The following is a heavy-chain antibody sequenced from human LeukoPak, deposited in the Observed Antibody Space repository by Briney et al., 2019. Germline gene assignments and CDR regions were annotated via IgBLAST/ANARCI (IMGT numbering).Heavy chain of an antibody. Sequence: GGSLRLSCAASGFTFSSYDMLWVRQAPGKGLEWVAVISNDGNNKYCADSVKGRFTISRDNSDNTLYLQMNSLRAEDTAVYYCAKRYRGSWNIDYWGQGTLVTVSS. CDR2: ISNDGNNK. CDR3: AKRYRGSWNIDY. J-gene: IGHJ4*02. D-gene: IGHD6-13*01. CDR1: GFTFSSYD. V-gene: IGHV3-30*18.